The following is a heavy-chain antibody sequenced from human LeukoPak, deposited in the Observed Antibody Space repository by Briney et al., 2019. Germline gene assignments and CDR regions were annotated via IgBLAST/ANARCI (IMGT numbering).Heavy chain of an antibody. CDR1: GFTFSSYE. J-gene: IGHJ4*02. D-gene: IGHD5-24*01. CDR3: TNGWLQF. CDR2: INQDGSET. V-gene: IGHV3-7*01. Sequence: GGSLRLSCAASGFTFSSYEMNWVRQAPGKGLEWVAIINQDGSETYCVDSLRGRFTISRDNTKKSLYLQVDSLRAEDTAVYYCTNGWLQFWGQGTLVTVSS.